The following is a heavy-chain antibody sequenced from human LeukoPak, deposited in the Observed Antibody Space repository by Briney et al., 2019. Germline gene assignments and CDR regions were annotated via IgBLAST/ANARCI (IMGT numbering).Heavy chain of an antibody. CDR2: ISGDGGST. D-gene: IGHD3-22*01. CDR1: EFTFDDYA. V-gene: IGHV3-43*02. Sequence: GGSLRLSCAASEFTFDDYAMHWVRQAPGKGLEWVSLISGDGGSTYYADSMKGRFTISRDNSKNSLYLQMNSLRTEDTALYYCAKDGSYDRSGYYYGRFDYWGQGTLVTVSS. J-gene: IGHJ4*02. CDR3: AKDGSYDRSGYYYGRFDY.